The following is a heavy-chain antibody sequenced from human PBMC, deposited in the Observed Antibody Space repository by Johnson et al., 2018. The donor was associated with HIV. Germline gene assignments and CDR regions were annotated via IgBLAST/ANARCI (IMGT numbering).Heavy chain of an antibody. CDR1: GFTFSNYA. CDR2: ISYDGSNK. CDR3: ARSMRGAFDV. V-gene: IGHV3-30-3*02. Sequence: QVQLVESGGGLVKPGRSLRLSCAASGFTFSNYAMHWVRQAPGKGLEWVAIISYDGSNKYYADSVKGRVTISRDNSKNTLYLQMNSLRAEDTAVYYCARSMRGAFDVWGQGTMVTVSS. D-gene: IGHD3-10*01. J-gene: IGHJ3*01.